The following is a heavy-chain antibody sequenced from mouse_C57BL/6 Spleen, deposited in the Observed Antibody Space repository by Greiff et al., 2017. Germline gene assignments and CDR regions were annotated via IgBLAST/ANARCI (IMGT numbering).Heavy chain of an antibody. CDR1: GYTFTSYW. V-gene: IGHV1-53*01. Sequence: VQLQQPGTELVKPGASVKLSCKASGYTFTSYWMHWVKQRPGQGLEWIGNINPSNGGTNYNEKFKSKATLTVDKSSSTAYMQLSSLTSEDSAVYYCARPFITTVVATDYAMDYWGQGTSVTVSS. CDR3: ARPFITTVVATDYAMDY. CDR2: INPSNGGT. J-gene: IGHJ4*01. D-gene: IGHD1-1*01.